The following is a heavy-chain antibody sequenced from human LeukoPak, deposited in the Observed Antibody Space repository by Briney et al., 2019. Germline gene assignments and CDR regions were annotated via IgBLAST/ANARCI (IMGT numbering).Heavy chain of an antibody. D-gene: IGHD3-10*01. V-gene: IGHV4-30-4*08. CDR3: AKNDGFGDLEGAFDI. CDR2: IYHSGSS. CDR1: GGSISTYY. Sequence: PSETLSLTCTVSGGSISTYYWSWIRQPPGKGLEWIGYIYHSGSSYYNPSLKSRVTMSVDTSKNQFSLKLTSVTAADTAVYFCAKNDGFGDLEGAFDIWGQGTMVTVSS. J-gene: IGHJ3*02.